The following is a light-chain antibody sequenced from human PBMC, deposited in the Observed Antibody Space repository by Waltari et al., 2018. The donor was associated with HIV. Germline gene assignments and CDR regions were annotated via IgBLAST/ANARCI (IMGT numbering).Light chain of an antibody. Sequence: SYVVTEPPSVSVAPGQTARISGGGANVGRKRVHGYQQRPGPDPVLVIYNDSERPSGSPERFSSSSSGNTDTLTISRVEAGDEADYFCQVWDTATAHVIFGGGTKLTVL. V-gene: IGLV3-21*04. CDR1: NVGRKR. CDR2: NDS. J-gene: IGLJ2*01. CDR3: QVWDTATAHVI.